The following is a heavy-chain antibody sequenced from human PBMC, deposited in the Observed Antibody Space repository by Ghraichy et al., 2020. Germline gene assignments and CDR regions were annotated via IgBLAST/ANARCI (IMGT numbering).Heavy chain of an antibody. CDR1: EFTFKIYW. CDR3: ARGGYYFDY. J-gene: IGHJ4*02. V-gene: IGHV3-7*03. Sequence: GGSLRLSCTASEFTFKIYWMSWVRQAPGKGLEWVANINQDGSETNYVDSVKGRFSISRDNAKHSLDLQMNSLRAEDSAVYYCARGGYYFDYWGQGTLVTVSS. CDR2: INQDGSET. D-gene: IGHD3-22*01.